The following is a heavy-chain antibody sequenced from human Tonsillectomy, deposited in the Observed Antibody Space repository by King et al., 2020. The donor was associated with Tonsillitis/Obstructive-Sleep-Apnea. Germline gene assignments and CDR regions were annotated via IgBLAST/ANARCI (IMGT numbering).Heavy chain of an antibody. CDR2: IYTSGST. CDR1: GGSVTSFY. CDR3: ARDRSSGYDAYYYYGMDV. V-gene: IGHV4-4*07. Sequence: VQLQESGPGLVKPSETLSLTCTVSGGSVTSFYWSWIRQPAGKGLEWIGHIYTSGSTNYNPSLKSRVTMSVDTSKNQFSLKLTSMTAADTAVYYCARDRSSGYDAYYYYGMDVWGQGTTVTVSS. J-gene: IGHJ6*02. D-gene: IGHD5-12*01.